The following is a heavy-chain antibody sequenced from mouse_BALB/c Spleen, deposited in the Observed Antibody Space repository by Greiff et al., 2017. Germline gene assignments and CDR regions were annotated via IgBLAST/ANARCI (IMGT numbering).Heavy chain of an antibody. D-gene: IGHD1-1*02. CDR2: IRNKANGYTT. CDR3: ARDGVALDY. J-gene: IGHJ2*01. V-gene: IGHV7-3*02. Sequence: EVQGVESGGGLVQPGGSLRLSCAPSGFTFTDYYMSWVRQPPGKALEWLGFIRNKANGYTTEYSASVKGRFTISRDNSQSILYLQMNTLRAEDSATYYCARDGVALDYWGQGTTLTVSS. CDR1: GFTFTDYY.